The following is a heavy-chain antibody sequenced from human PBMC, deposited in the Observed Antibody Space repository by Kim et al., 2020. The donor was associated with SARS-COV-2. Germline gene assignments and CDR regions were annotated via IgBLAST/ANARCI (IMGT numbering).Heavy chain of an antibody. D-gene: IGHD2-2*01. CDR2: ISSNGGYT. Sequence: GGSLRLSCSASGFTFSNYAMHWVRQAPAKGLHYVSAISSNGGYTYYADSVKGRFTISRDNSKNTMYLQMSSLRAEDTAVYYCVKIRSVVSSDYYGVDVWGQGTTVTVS. J-gene: IGHJ6*02. V-gene: IGHV3-64D*06. CDR1: GFTFSNYA. CDR3: VKIRSVVSSDYYGVDV.